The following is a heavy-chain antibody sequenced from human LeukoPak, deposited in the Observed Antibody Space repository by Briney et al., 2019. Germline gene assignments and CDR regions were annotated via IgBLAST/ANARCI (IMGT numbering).Heavy chain of an antibody. V-gene: IGHV3-33*01. D-gene: IGHD3-22*01. CDR1: GFTFSSYG. J-gene: IGHJ5*02. CDR2: MWYDGSNK. Sequence: GGSLRLSCAASGFTFSSYGMHWVRQAPGKGLEWVAVMWYDGSNKYYADSVKGRFTISRDKSKNTLYLQMNSLRAEDTAVYYCARDSNFYDRDWFDPWGQGTLVTVSS. CDR3: ARDSNFYDRDWFDP.